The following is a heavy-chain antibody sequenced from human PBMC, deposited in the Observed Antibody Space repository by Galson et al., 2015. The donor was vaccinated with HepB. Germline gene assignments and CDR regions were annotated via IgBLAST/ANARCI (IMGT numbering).Heavy chain of an antibody. V-gene: IGHV3-30-3*01. CDR2: ISSDGSNK. D-gene: IGHD4-17*01. J-gene: IGHJ3*01. CDR3: ASPYGDYARVSPFEV. CDR1: GFTFSSSA. Sequence: SLRLSCAASGFTFSSSAFHWVRQAPGKGLEWVAIISSDGSNKYNAHSVKGRFTISSDNAKNSLYRQMNSLRAEDTALYYCASPYGDYARVSPFEVWGQGTMVTVSS.